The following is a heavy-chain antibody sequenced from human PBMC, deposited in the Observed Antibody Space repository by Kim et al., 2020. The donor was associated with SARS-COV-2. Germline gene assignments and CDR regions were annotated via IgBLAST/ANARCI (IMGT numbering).Heavy chain of an antibody. CDR3: ARDGSGGSGILDY. J-gene: IGHJ4*02. D-gene: IGHD3-10*01. CDR2: ISYDGSNK. CDR1: GFTFSSYA. V-gene: IGHV3-30-3*01. Sequence: GGSLRLSCAASGFTFSSYAMHWVRQAPGKGLEWVAVISYDGSNKYYADSVKGRFTISRDNSKNTLYLQMNSLRAEDTAVYYCARDGSGGSGILDYWGQGTLVTVSS.